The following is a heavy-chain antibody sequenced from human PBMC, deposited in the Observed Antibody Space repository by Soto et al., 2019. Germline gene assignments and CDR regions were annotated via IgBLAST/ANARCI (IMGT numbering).Heavy chain of an antibody. CDR2: ISDYNGNT. CDR3: ARNRGIVVVVAATWHIYFDY. V-gene: IGHV1-18*01. D-gene: IGHD2-15*01. CDR1: GYTFTSYG. Sequence: QVQLVQSGAEVKKPGASVKVSCKASGYTFTSYGISWVRQAPGQGLEWMGWISDYNGNTNYAQKLQGRVTMTTDTSTRTDYMELSSLRSDDTAVYYCARNRGIVVVVAATWHIYFDYWGQGTLVNVSS. J-gene: IGHJ4*02.